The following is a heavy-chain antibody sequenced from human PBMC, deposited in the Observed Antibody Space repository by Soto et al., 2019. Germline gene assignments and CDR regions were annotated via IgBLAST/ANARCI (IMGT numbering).Heavy chain of an antibody. D-gene: IGHD3-22*01. CDR1: GGSISRYY. V-gene: IGHV4-59*01. CDR3: ARVKYYYDSSGYYYWFDP. Sequence: SETLSLTCTVSGGSISRYYWIWIRQPPGKGLEWIGYIYYSGSTNYNPSLKSRVTISVDTSKNQFSLKLSSVTAADTAVYYCARVKYYYDSSGYYYWFDPWGQGTLVTVSS. CDR2: IYYSGST. J-gene: IGHJ5*02.